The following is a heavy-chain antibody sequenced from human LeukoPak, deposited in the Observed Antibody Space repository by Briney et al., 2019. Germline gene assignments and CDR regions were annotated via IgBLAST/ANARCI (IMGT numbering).Heavy chain of an antibody. CDR1: GGSISSYY. V-gene: IGHV4-34*01. D-gene: IGHD3-22*01. CDR3: ATQPYYYDSSGYYFDY. CDR2: INHSGST. J-gene: IGHJ4*02. Sequence: PSETLSLTCTVSGGSISSYYWSWIRQPPGKGLEWIGEINHSGSTNYNPSLKSRVTISVDTSKNQFSLKLSSVTAADTAVYYCATQPYYYDSSGYYFDYWGQGTLVTVSS.